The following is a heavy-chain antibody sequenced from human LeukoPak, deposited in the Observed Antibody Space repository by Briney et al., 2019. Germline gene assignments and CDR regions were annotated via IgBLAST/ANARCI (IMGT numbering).Heavy chain of an antibody. J-gene: IGHJ6*03. D-gene: IGHD2-2*01. CDR1: GYTFTSYD. Sequence: ASVKVSCKASGYTFTSYDINWVRQATGQGLEWMGWMNPNSGNTGYAQKFQGRVTITRNTSISTAYMELSSLRSEDTAVYYCARGRKLVVVPAAPRKEYYYYIDVWGKGTTVTFSS. CDR2: MNPNSGNT. V-gene: IGHV1-8*03. CDR3: ARGRKLVVVPAAPRKEYYYYIDV.